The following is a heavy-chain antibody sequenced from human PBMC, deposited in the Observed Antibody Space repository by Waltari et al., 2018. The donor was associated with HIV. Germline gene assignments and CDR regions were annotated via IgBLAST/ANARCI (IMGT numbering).Heavy chain of an antibody. Sequence: EVQLVESGGGLVQPGGSLRLSCAASGFTFSSYEMNWVRQAPGKGLEWVSYISSSGSTIYYADSVKGRFTISRDNAKNSLYLQMNSLRAEDTAVYYCASGEQLALDYWGQGTLVTVSS. V-gene: IGHV3-48*03. CDR1: GFTFSSYE. D-gene: IGHD6-6*01. CDR3: ASGEQLALDY. CDR2: ISSSGSTI. J-gene: IGHJ4*02.